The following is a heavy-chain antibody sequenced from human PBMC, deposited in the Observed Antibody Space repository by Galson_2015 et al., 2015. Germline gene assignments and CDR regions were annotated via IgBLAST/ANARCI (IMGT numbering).Heavy chain of an antibody. J-gene: IGHJ6*02. CDR2: VKYDGGQT. D-gene: IGHD4-17*01. Sequence: SLRLSCAASGFTFRNYWLVWVRQAPAEGLQWVAKVKYDGGQTFSVDSVKGRFTISRDNAENSLDLQLISLRDEDTAVYYCARDRDSNPYADDASYDYYGMDVWGQGTTVTVSS. CDR3: ARDRDSNPYADDASYDYYGMDV. CDR1: GFTFRNYW. V-gene: IGHV3-7*01.